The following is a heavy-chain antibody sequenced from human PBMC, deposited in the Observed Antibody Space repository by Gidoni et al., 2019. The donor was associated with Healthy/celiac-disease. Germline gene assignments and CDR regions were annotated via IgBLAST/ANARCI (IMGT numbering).Heavy chain of an antibody. CDR1: GFTFGDYA. V-gene: IGHV3-49*04. CDR2: IRSKAYGGTT. J-gene: IGHJ4*02. D-gene: IGHD1-26*01. Sequence: VQLVESGGGLVQPGRSLRLSCTASGFTFGDYAMSWVRQAPGKGLEWVGFIRSKAYGGTTEYAASVKGRFTISRDDSKSIAYLQMNSLKTEDTAVYYCTRVGATIYFDYWGQGTLVTVSS. CDR3: TRVGATIYFDY.